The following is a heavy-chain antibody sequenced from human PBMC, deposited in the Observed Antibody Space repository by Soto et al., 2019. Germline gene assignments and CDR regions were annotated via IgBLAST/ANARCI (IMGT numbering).Heavy chain of an antibody. V-gene: IGHV3-48*01. Sequence: EVQLVESGGGLVQPGGSLRLSCAASGFTFSSYSMNWVRQAPGKGLEWVSYISSSSSTIYYADSVKGRFTISRDNAKNSLYLQMSSLRAEDTAVYYCARDQGIAAAGGLSYYMDVWGKGTTVTVSS. CDR1: GFTFSSYS. CDR2: ISSSSSTI. D-gene: IGHD6-13*01. J-gene: IGHJ6*03. CDR3: ARDQGIAAAGGLSYYMDV.